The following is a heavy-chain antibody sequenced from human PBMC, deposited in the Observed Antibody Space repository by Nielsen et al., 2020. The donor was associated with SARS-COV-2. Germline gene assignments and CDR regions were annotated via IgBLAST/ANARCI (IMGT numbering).Heavy chain of an antibody. J-gene: IGHJ4*02. D-gene: IGHD6-13*01. CDR1: GYTFTSYY. CDR3: ARDQVGYDVAY. CDR2: INPSGGST. V-gene: IGHV1-46*01. Sequence: ASVKVSCKASGYTFTSYYMHWVRQAPGQGLEWMGIINPSGGSTNYAQKFQGRVTMTRDTSTSTVYMELRSLRSEDTAVYYCARDQVGYDVAYWGQGPLVTVSS.